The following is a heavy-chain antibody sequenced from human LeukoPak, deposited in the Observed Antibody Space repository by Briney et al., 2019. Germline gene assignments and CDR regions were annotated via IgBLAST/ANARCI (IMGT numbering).Heavy chain of an antibody. D-gene: IGHD6-13*01. CDR3: ARVGYSSSWYENAFDI. V-gene: IGHV3-53*01. Sequence: PGGSLRLSCAASGFTFSSNYMSWVRQAPGKGLEWVSVIYSGGSTYYADSVKGRFTISRDNSKNTLYLQMNNLRAEDTAVYYCARVGYSSSWYENAFDIWGQGTMVTVSS. J-gene: IGHJ3*02. CDR2: IYSGGST. CDR1: GFTFSSNY.